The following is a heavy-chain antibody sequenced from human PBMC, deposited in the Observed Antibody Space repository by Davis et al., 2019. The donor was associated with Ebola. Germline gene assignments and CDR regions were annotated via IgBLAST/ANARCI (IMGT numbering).Heavy chain of an antibody. CDR3: ARGEARDCTNGVCYYYYYGMDV. CDR1: GYTFTSYG. CDR2: ISAYNGNT. V-gene: IGHV1-18*04. J-gene: IGHJ6*04. Sequence: AASVKVSCKASGYTFTSYGISWVRQAPGQGLEWMGWISAYNGNTNYAQKLQGRVTMTTDTSTSTAYMELRSLRSDDTAVYYCARGEARDCTNGVCYYYYYGMDVWGKGTTVTVSS. D-gene: IGHD2-8*01.